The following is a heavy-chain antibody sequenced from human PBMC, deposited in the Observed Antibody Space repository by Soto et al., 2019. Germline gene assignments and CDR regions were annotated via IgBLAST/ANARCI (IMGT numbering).Heavy chain of an antibody. J-gene: IGHJ3*02. CDR3: ARVGHGGDAFDI. V-gene: IGHV4-30-4*01. CDR2: IYYSGST. CDR1: GGSISSGDYY. Sequence: PSETLSPTCTVSGGSISSGDYYWSWIRQPPGKGLEWIGYIYYSGSTYYNPSLKSRVTISVDTSKNQFSLKLSSVTAADTAVYYCARVGHGGDAFDIWGQGTMVTVSS. D-gene: IGHD4-17*01.